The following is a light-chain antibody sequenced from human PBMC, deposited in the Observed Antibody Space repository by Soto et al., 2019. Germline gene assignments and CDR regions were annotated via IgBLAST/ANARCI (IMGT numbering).Light chain of an antibody. J-gene: IGKJ3*01. CDR1: QRVSVNS. Sequence: EIVLTQSPGTLSLSPGERATLSCRASQRVSVNSLAWYQQKGGQAPRLLIYAASTRATGGPDRFSGSGSGTDFALTISRLETEDLAVYYCQQYGGSPFTFGPGTKVDIK. CDR2: AAS. CDR3: QQYGGSPFT. V-gene: IGKV3-20*01.